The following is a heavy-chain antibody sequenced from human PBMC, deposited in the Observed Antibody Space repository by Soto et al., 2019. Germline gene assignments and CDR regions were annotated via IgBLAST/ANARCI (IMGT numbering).Heavy chain of an antibody. J-gene: IGHJ6*02. D-gene: IGHD3-10*01. V-gene: IGHV3-48*02. Sequence: GGSLRLSCAGSGFTFSSHAMTWVRQAPGKGLEWVSFISSTSSTKDYADSVKGRFTISRDNAKNSVYLQMNSLRDGDTAVYYCAXRITMVRGPYYYYGMDVWGQGTTVTVSS. CDR1: GFTFSSHA. CDR2: ISSTSSTK. CDR3: AXRITMVRGPYYYYGMDV.